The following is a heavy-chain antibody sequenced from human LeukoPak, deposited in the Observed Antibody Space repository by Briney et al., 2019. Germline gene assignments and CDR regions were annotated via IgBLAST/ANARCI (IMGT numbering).Heavy chain of an antibody. CDR2: IYYNGAT. V-gene: IGHV4-59*01. J-gene: IGHJ4*02. Sequence: LETLCLTSTVSGGSLSSYSWSWIRQPPGKGLEWIGYIYYNGATNYKSSLKSRDTISVDTSKNLFSVKLSSVTAADTAVYYCARLYTYGPDFYFDYWGQGTL. CDR3: ARLYTYGPDFYFDY. CDR1: GGSLSSYS. D-gene: IGHD5-18*01.